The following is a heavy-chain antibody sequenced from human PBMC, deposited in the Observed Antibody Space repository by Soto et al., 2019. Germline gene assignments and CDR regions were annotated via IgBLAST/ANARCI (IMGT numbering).Heavy chain of an antibody. CDR1: GGSISGGGYY. CDR2: TYASGST. J-gene: IGHJ2*01. D-gene: IGHD4-17*01. CDR3: AREIIPLTTDWYFDL. Sequence: QVQLQESGPGLVKPSETLSLTCTVSGGSISGGGYYWSWIRQPPGKGLEWIGYTYASGSTYYNPSLKSRISISVDTSKNQFSLRMTSVTAADTAVYYCAREIIPLTTDWYFDLWGRGTLVTVSS. V-gene: IGHV4-30-4*01.